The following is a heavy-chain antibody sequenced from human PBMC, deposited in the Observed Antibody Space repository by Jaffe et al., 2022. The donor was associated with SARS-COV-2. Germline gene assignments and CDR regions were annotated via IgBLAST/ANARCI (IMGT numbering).Heavy chain of an antibody. D-gene: IGHD5-18*01. CDR1: GGSISSYY. CDR2: IYYSGST. V-gene: IGHV4-59*08. CDR3: ASRRDGYSPFDY. Sequence: QVQLQESGPGLVKPSETLSLTCTVSGGSISSYYWSWIRQPPGKGLEWIGYIYYSGSTNYNPSLKSRVTISVDTSKNQFSLKLSSVTAADTAVYYCASRRDGYSPFDYWGQGTLVTVSS. J-gene: IGHJ4*02.